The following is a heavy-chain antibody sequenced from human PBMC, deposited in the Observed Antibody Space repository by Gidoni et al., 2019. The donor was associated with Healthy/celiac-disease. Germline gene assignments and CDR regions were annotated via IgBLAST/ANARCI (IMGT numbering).Heavy chain of an antibody. CDR3: AKDRLTTVTGLYYYGMDV. CDR2: ISGSGGST. CDR1: GFTVSSHA. J-gene: IGHJ6*02. D-gene: IGHD4-4*01. V-gene: IGHV3-23*01. Sequence: EVQLLESGGGLVQPGGSLRLSSAASGFTVSSHARSWVRQATGKGREWVSAISGSGGSTYYADSVKGRFTSSRDNAKNTLYLQMNSLRAEDTAVYYCAKDRLTTVTGLYYYGMDVWGQGTTVTVSS.